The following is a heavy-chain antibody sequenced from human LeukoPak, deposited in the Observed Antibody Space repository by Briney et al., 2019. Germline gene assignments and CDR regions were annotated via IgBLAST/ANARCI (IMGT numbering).Heavy chain of an antibody. Sequence: GRSLRLSCAASGFTFSSYGMHWVRQAPGKGLEWVAVISYDGSNKYYVDSVKGRFTISRDNSKNTLYLQMNSLRAEDTAVYYCAKGLITMVRGVIIRPYYYGMDVWGQGTTVTVSS. CDR1: GFTFSSYG. D-gene: IGHD3-10*01. V-gene: IGHV3-30*18. CDR2: ISYDGSNK. CDR3: AKGLITMVRGVIIRPYYYGMDV. J-gene: IGHJ6*02.